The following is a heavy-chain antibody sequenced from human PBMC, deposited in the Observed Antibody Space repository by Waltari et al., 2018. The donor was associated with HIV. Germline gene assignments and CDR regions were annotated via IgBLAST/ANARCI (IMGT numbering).Heavy chain of an antibody. CDR1: ASSISSNYY. D-gene: IGHD3-22*01. V-gene: IGHV4-38-2*02. J-gene: IGHJ3*02. CDR2: IYRTGTT. CDR3: ARDQDYYDSSGYTCYAFDI. Sequence: QVQLQESGPRLVKASETLSLTCTVSASSISSNYYWGWSRQPPGKGLQWIGSIYRTGTTYYNPSLKSRVTISADLSKNQFSLKLTSVSAADTAVYYCARDQDYYDSSGYTCYAFDIWGQGTSVTVSS.